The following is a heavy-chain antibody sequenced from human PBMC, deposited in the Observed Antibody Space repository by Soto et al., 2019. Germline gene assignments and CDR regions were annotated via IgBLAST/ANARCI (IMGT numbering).Heavy chain of an antibody. CDR1: GFTFSSYG. Sequence: GGSLRLSCAASGFTFSSYGMHWVRQAPGKGLEWVAVISYDGSNKYYADSVKGRFTISRDNSKNTLYLQMNSLRAEDTAVYYCAKEGEAYGETGGMDVWGQGTTVTVSS. CDR3: AKEGEAYGETGGMDV. CDR2: ISYDGSNK. D-gene: IGHD4-17*01. J-gene: IGHJ6*02. V-gene: IGHV3-30*18.